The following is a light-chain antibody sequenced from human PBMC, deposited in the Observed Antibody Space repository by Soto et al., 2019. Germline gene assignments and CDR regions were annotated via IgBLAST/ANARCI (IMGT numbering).Light chain of an antibody. J-gene: IGKJ5*01. V-gene: IGKV3-11*01. Sequence: EIVLTQSGATLSLSPGERATLFCRASQTVSSYLVWYQQKPGQPPRLLIYDASNRATGVPARFSGSGSGTDFTLTISSLGPEDFAVYYCQQRSDWPITVGQGTRLESK. CDR1: QTVSSY. CDR2: DAS. CDR3: QQRSDWPIT.